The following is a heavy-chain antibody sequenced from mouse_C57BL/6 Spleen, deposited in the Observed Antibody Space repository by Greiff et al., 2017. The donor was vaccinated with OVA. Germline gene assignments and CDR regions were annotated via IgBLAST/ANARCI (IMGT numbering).Heavy chain of an antibody. CDR2: INPNNGGT. CDR1: GYTFTDYY. V-gene: IGHV1-26*01. Sequence: EVKLQQSGPELVKPGASVKISCKASGYTFTDYYMNWVKQSHGKSLEWIGDINPNNGGTSYNQKFKGKATLTVDKSSSTAYMELLSLTSEDSAVYYCARERITTVVASFDYWGQGTTRTVAS. CDR3: ARERITTVVASFDY. J-gene: IGHJ2*01. D-gene: IGHD1-1*01.